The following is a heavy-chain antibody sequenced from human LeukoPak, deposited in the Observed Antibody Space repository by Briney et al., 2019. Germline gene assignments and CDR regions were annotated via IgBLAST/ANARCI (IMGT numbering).Heavy chain of an antibody. CDR3: ASTPVTMVRGVSGWFDP. V-gene: IGHV1-69*06. J-gene: IGHJ5*02. D-gene: IGHD3-10*01. Sequence: GASVKVSCKASGGTFSSYAISWVRQAPGQGLEWMGGIIPIFGTANYAQKFQGRVTITADKSTSTAYMELSSLRSEDTAVYYCASTPVTMVRGVSGWFDPWGQGTLVTVSS. CDR2: IIPIFGTA. CDR1: GGTFSSYA.